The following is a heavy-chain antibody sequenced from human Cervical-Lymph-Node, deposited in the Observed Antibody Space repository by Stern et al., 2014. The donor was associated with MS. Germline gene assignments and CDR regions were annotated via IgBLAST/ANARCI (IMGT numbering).Heavy chain of an antibody. J-gene: IGHJ4*02. Sequence: EMQLVESGGGLVHPGGSLRLSCAASGFSFSSNAMHWVRQAPGQGLEFVSAISSNGSRTYYASSVEVRFTISRDNSKNTLYLQMGSLRTDDMAVYYCARGGVGAITWGQGTLVTVSS. D-gene: IGHD1-26*01. CDR3: ARGGVGAIT. V-gene: IGHV3-64*01. CDR1: GFSFSSNA. CDR2: ISSNGSRT.